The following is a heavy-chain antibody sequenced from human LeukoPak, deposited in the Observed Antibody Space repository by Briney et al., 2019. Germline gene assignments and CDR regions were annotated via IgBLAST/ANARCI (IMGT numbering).Heavy chain of an antibody. V-gene: IGHV4-34*01. D-gene: IGHD3-10*01. Sequence: SETLSLTCAVYGGSFSGYYWSWIRQPPGKGLEWIGEINHSGSTNYNPSLKSRVTISVDTSKNQFSLKLSSVTAADTAVYYCARAPYYYGSGRGIDYWGQGTLVTVSS. CDR1: GGSFSGYY. CDR3: ARAPYYYGSGRGIDY. CDR2: INHSGST. J-gene: IGHJ4*02.